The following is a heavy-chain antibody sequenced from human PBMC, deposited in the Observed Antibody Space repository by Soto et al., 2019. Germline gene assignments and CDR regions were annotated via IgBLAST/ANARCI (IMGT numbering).Heavy chain of an antibody. CDR2: IRQDGSEK. J-gene: IGHJ6*02. Sequence: PGGSLRLSCVGSGFTFSSNWMTWVRQAPGKGLEWVGNIRQDGSEKNYVDSVKGRFTISRDNAKNSLYLQMNSLRAEDTAVYYCARDRYSYYDFWSGSLPYYYFGMDVWGQGTTVTVSS. V-gene: IGHV3-7*01. CDR1: GFTFSSNW. CDR3: ARDRYSYYDFWSGSLPYYYFGMDV. D-gene: IGHD3-3*01.